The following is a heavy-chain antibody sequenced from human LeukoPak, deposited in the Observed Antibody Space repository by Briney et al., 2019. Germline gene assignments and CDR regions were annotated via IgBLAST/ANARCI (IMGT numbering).Heavy chain of an antibody. Sequence: PGGSLRLSCAASGFTFSSYSMNWVRQAPGKGLEWVSSISSSSSYIYYADSVKGRFTISRDNAKNSLYLQMNSLRAEDTAVYYCARSSPVDFDWLLPFDYWGQGTLVTVSS. CDR3: ARSSPVDFDWLLPFDY. V-gene: IGHV3-21*01. CDR2: ISSSSSYI. D-gene: IGHD3-9*01. CDR1: GFTFSSYS. J-gene: IGHJ4*02.